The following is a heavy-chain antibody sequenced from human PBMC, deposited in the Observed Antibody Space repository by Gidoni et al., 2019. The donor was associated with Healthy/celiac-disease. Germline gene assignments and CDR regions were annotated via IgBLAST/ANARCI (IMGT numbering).Heavy chain of an antibody. D-gene: IGHD5-18*01. V-gene: IGHV4-34*01. CDR1: GGSFSGYY. Sequence: QVQLQQWRAGLLKPSETLSLTCAVSGGSFSGYYWSWIRQPPGKGLEWIGEINHSGSTNYNPSLKSRVTISVDTSKNQFSLKLSSVTAADTSVYYCARGRGYSYGYSSPPHLKYGMDVWGQGTTVTVSS. CDR2: INHSGST. J-gene: IGHJ6*02. CDR3: ARGRGYSYGYSSPPHLKYGMDV.